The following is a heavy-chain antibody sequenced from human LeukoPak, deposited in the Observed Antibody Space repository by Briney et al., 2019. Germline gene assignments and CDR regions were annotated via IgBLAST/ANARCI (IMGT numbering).Heavy chain of an antibody. CDR3: AKSANSGSYYRGYFDN. CDR1: DFTFNNYA. V-gene: IGHV3-23*01. Sequence: GGSLRLSCAASDFTFNNYAMSWVRQAPGKGLEWVSSVSDSGDTTYYADSVKGRVIISRDNSKNTLYLQLNCLRAEDTAVYFCAKSANSGSYYRGYFDNWGQGILVTVSS. CDR2: VSDSGDTT. J-gene: IGHJ4*02. D-gene: IGHD3-10*01.